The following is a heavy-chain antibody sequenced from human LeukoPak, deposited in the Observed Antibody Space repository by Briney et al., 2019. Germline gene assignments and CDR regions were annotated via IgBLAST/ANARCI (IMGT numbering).Heavy chain of an antibody. CDR2: IDSRGST. J-gene: IGHJ6*03. CDR3: AGIVVVVAEVGYMDV. V-gene: IGHV4-59*01. Sequence: TSETLSLTCTVSGGSISIYYWTWIRQPPGKGLEWIGYIDSRGSTDYNPSLKSRVTMSVDMSKNHFSLELSAVTAADTAVYYCAGIVVVVAEVGYMDVWGKGTTVTISS. CDR1: GGSISIYY. D-gene: IGHD2-15*01.